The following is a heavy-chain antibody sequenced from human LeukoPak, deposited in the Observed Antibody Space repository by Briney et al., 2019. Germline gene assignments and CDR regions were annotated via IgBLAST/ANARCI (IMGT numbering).Heavy chain of an antibody. V-gene: IGHV4-4*07. J-gene: IGHJ6*03. CDR1: GRSINSYF. CDR2: IYSSGRT. CDR3: AIGPYYSSTSCYPGYMDV. D-gene: IGHD2-2*01. Sequence: SGETLSLTCTVSGRSINSYFWSWIRQPAGKGLEWIGRIYSSGRTNYIPSRKSRVTVSVATSKNNFSLRLSSETAADTAVYYCAIGPYYSSTSCYPGYMDVWGKGTTVTVSS.